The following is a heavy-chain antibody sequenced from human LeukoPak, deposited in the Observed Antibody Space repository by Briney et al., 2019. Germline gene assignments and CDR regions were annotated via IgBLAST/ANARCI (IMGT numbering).Heavy chain of an antibody. V-gene: IGHV3-30*03. D-gene: IGHD1-26*01. CDR3: ARSAVGTSCCTAVDY. Sequence: GGSLRLSCAASGFTFSSYSMNWVRQAPGKGLEWVAVISYDGSNKYYADSVKGRFTISRDNSKNTLYLQMNSLRAEDTAEYYCARSAVGTSCCTAVDYWGQGTLVTVSS. J-gene: IGHJ4*02. CDR1: GFTFSSYS. CDR2: ISYDGSNK.